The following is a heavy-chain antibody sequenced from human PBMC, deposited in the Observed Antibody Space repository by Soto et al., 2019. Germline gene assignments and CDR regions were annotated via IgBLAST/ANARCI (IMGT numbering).Heavy chain of an antibody. J-gene: IGHJ6*02. Sequence: EVQLVESGGGLVQPGGSLKISCAASGFTFSGSAMHWVRQASGKGLECVGRIRSKANSYATAYAASVKGRFTISRDDSKNTAYLQMNSLKTEDTAVYYCTRRTAIDLAYYYGMDVWGQGTTVTVSS. CDR1: GFTFSGSA. CDR2: IRSKANSYAT. D-gene: IGHD5-18*01. V-gene: IGHV3-73*02. CDR3: TRRTAIDLAYYYGMDV.